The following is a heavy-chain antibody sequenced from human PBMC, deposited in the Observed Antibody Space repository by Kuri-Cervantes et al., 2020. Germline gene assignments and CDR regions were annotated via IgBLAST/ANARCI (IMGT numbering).Heavy chain of an antibody. CDR1: GYTFTSYG. Sequence: VKVSCKASGYTFTSYGISWVRQAPGQGLEWMGWISAYNGNTNYAQKLQGRVTMTTDTSTSTAYMELRSLRSDDTAVYYCARENPPRYCSGGSCYKPYYYGMDVWGQGTTVTVSS. CDR3: ARENPPRYCSGGSCYKPYYYGMDV. V-gene: IGHV1-18*01. D-gene: IGHD2-15*01. J-gene: IGHJ6*02. CDR2: ISAYNGNT.